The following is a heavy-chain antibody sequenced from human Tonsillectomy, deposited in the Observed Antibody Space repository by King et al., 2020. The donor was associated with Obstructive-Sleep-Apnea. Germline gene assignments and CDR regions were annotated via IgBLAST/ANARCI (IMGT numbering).Heavy chain of an antibody. CDR1: GFTFRSYA. V-gene: IGHV3-23*04. J-gene: IGHJ4*02. D-gene: IGHD6-19*01. CDR2: LSGSGRST. CDR3: AKDRSYGSSGWFDY. Sequence: EVQLVESGGGLVQPGGSLRLSCAASGFTFRSYAMNWVRQAPGKGLEWVSALSGSGRSTYYADSVKGRFTISRDNSKNTLYLQMNSLRGEDTAVYYCAKDRSYGSSGWFDYWGQGTLVTVSS.